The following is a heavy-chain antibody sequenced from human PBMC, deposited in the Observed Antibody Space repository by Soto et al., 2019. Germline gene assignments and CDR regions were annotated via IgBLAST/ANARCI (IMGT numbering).Heavy chain of an antibody. J-gene: IGHJ4*02. Sequence: PGGSLRLSCAASGFTFSSYGMHWVRQAPGKGLEWVAVIWYDGSNKYYADSVKGRFTISRDNSKNTLYLQMNSLRAEDTAVYYCARDYPMGGYSYGSHDPFFDYWGQGTLVTVSS. V-gene: IGHV3-33*01. CDR2: IWYDGSNK. CDR1: GFTFSSYG. D-gene: IGHD5-18*01. CDR3: ARDYPMGGYSYGSHDPFFDY.